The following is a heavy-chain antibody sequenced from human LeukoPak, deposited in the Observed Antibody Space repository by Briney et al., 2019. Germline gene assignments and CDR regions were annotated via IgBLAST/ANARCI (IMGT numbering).Heavy chain of an antibody. D-gene: IGHD1-26*01. CDR3: AREGVGATKGRFDP. Sequence: GASVKVSCKASGYTFTSYDINWVRQATGQGLEWVGWMNPNSGNTGYAQKFQGRVTMTRNTSISTAYMELSSLRSEDTAVYYCAREGVGATKGRFDPWGQGTLVTVSS. J-gene: IGHJ5*02. V-gene: IGHV1-8*01. CDR1: GYTFTSYD. CDR2: MNPNSGNT.